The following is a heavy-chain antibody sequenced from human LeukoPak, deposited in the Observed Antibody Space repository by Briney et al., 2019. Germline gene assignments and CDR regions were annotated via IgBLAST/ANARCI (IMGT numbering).Heavy chain of an antibody. V-gene: IGHV4-30-2*01. CDR2: IYHSGST. CDR3: ASTPITIFGAAGGDAFDI. J-gene: IGHJ3*02. Sequence: SQTLSLTCTVSGGSISSGGYYWSWIRQPPGKGLEWIGYIYHSGSTYYNPSLKSRVTISVDRSKNQFSLKLSSVTAADTAVYYCASTPITIFGAAGGDAFDIWGQGTMVTVSS. CDR1: GGSISSGGYY. D-gene: IGHD3-3*01.